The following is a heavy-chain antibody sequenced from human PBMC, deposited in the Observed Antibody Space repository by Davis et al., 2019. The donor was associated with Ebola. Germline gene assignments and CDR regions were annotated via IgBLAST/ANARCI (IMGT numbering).Heavy chain of an antibody. CDR2: ISSSGSTI. CDR1: GFTFSDYY. D-gene: IGHD6-13*01. V-gene: IGHV3-11*01. J-gene: IGHJ5*02. Sequence: PGGSLRLSCAASGFTFSDYYMSWIRQAPGKGLEWVSYISSSGSTIYYADSVKGRFTISRDNAKNSLYLQMNSLRAEDTAVYYCARGERYSSSPSFDPWGQGTLVTVSS. CDR3: ARGERYSSSPSFDP.